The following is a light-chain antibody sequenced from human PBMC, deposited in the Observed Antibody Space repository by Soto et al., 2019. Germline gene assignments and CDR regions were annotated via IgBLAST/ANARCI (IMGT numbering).Light chain of an antibody. CDR2: DVS. CDR3: SSYTSSRSYV. V-gene: IGLV2-14*01. Sequence: QSVLTQPASVSGSPGQSITISCTGTSSDIGGYNYVSWYQQHPGKAPKLMIYDVSNRPSGVSNRFSGSKSGNTASLTISELQAEDEADYYCSSYTSSRSYVFGTGTKVTVL. J-gene: IGLJ1*01. CDR1: SSDIGGYNY.